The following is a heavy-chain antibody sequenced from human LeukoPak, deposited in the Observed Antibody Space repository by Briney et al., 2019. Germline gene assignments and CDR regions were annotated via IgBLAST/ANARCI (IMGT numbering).Heavy chain of an antibody. CDR1: GFTFSSYG. V-gene: IGHV3-30*18. CDR2: ISYDGSNK. Sequence: GGSLRLSCAASGFTFSSYGMHWVRQAPGKGLEWVAVISYDGSNKYYADSVKGRFTISRDNSKNTLYLQMNSLRAEDTAVYYCAKERDSYGPFDYWGQGTLVTVSS. J-gene: IGHJ4*02. D-gene: IGHD5-18*01. CDR3: AKERDSYGPFDY.